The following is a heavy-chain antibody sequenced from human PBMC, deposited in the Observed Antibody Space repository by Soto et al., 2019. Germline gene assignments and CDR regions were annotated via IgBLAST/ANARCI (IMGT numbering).Heavy chain of an antibody. Sequence: ASVKVSCKASGYTFTSYGISWVRQAPGQGLEWMGWISAYNGNTNYAQKLQGRVTMTTDTSTSTAYMELRSLRSGDTAVYYCARTPSPVATGTVSNYWGQGTLVTVSS. J-gene: IGHJ4*02. D-gene: IGHD1-1*01. CDR1: GYTFTSYG. CDR3: ARTPSPVATGTVSNY. CDR2: ISAYNGNT. V-gene: IGHV1-18*01.